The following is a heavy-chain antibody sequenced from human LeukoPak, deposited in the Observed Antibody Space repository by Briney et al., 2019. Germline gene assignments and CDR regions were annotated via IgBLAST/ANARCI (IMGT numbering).Heavy chain of an antibody. CDR2: ISGSGGST. CDR1: GFTFSSYG. CDR3: ARENHPDGLFDY. J-gene: IGHJ4*02. D-gene: IGHD1-14*01. V-gene: IGHV3-23*01. Sequence: GGTLRLSCAASGFTFSSYGMSWVRQAPGKGLEWVSAISGSGGSTYYADSVKGRFTISRDNAKNSLYLQMNSLRAEDTAVYYCARENHPDGLFDYWGQGTLVTVSS.